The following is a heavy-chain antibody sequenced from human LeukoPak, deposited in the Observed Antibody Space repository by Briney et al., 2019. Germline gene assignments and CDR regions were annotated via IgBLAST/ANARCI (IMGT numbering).Heavy chain of an antibody. CDR3: ARGKRSFGSTTLGY. Sequence: GGSLRLSCAASGFTFSSYATHWVRQAPGKGLEYVSAISSNGGSTYYANSVKGRFTISRDNSKNTLYLQMGSLRAEDMAVYYCARGKRSFGSTTLGYWGQGTLVTVSS. J-gene: IGHJ4*02. D-gene: IGHD6-13*01. CDR2: ISSNGGST. CDR1: GFTFSSYA. V-gene: IGHV3-64*01.